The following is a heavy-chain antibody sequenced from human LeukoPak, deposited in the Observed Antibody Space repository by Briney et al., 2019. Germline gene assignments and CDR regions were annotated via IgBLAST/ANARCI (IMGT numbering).Heavy chain of an antibody. D-gene: IGHD6-6*01. CDR2: IFYSGST. J-gene: IGHJ5*02. CDR3: ARDLKGQLGHWFDP. Sequence: SETLSLTCTVSGGSISSFYWSWIRQPPGKGLEWIGYIFYSGSTHYNPSLKSRVTMSVDTSKNQFSLKLSSVTAADTAVYYCARDLKGQLGHWFDPWGQGTLVTVSS. V-gene: IGHV4-59*12. CDR1: GGSISSFY.